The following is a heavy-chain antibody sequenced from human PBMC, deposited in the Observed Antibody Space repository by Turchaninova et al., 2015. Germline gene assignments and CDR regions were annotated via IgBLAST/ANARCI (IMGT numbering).Heavy chain of an antibody. CDR3: AKDKYGDLYYLDY. Sequence: EVQLVESGGGLVQPGRSLRLSCAASGFNFDDFAMHWVRQAPGKGLEWVSGFSWNMGNIGYADSVRGRFTISRDNAKNSLYLQMNSLRAEDTAVYFCAKDKYGDLYYLDYWGQGTLVTVSS. V-gene: IGHV3-9*01. CDR2: FSWNMGNI. J-gene: IGHJ4*02. D-gene: IGHD4-17*01. CDR1: GFNFDDFA.